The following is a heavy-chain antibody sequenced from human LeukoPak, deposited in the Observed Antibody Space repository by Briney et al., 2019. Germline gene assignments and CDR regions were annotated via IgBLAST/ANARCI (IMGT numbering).Heavy chain of an antibody. V-gene: IGHV4-39*07. CDR1: GGSISSSSYY. D-gene: IGHD3-10*01. CDR3: ARVRPDPQHYYGSGRNYYYYYMDV. CDR2: IYYSGST. Sequence: SETLSLTCIVSGGSISSSSYYWAWIRQPPGKGLEWIGSIYYSGSTYYNPSLKSRVTISVDTSKNQFSLKLSSVTAADTAVYYCARVRPDPQHYYGSGRNYYYYYMDVWGKGTTVTVSS. J-gene: IGHJ6*03.